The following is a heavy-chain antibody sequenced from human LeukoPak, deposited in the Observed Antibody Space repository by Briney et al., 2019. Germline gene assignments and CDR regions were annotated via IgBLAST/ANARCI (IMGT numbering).Heavy chain of an antibody. CDR3: ARAPTTVTDFDY. CDR2: IPYDGSNK. Sequence: QPGRSLRLSCAASGFTFSSYAMHWVRQAPGKGLGWVAVIPYDGSNKYYADSVKGRFTISRDNSKNTLYLQMNSLRAEDTAVYYCARAPTTVTDFDYWGQGTLVTVSS. CDR1: GFTFSSYA. D-gene: IGHD4-17*01. J-gene: IGHJ4*02. V-gene: IGHV3-30-3*01.